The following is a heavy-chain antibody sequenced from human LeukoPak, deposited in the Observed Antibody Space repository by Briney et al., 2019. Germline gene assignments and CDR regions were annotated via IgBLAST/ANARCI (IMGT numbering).Heavy chain of an antibody. V-gene: IGHV4-4*07. CDR2: IYTSGST. J-gene: IGHJ4*02. Sequence: PSETLSLTCTVSGGSISSYYWSWIRQPAGKGLEWIGRIYTSGSTNYNPSLKSRVTMSVDTSKNQFSLKLSSVTAADTAVYYCARSLDYSNTVSPYYFDYWGQGTLVTVSS. CDR3: ARSLDYSNTVSPYYFDY. CDR1: GGSISSYY. D-gene: IGHD4-11*01.